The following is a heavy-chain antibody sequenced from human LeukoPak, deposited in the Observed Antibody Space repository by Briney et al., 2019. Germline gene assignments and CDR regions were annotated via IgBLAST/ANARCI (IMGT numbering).Heavy chain of an antibody. CDR1: GGSISSSSYS. CDR3: ARHMGQWLVPNYFDY. Sequence: SETLSLTCTVSGGSISSSSYSWGWIRQPPGKGLEWIGSIYYSGSTYYNPSLKSRVTISVDTSKNQFSLKLSSVTAADTAVYYCARHMGQWLVPNYFDYWGQGTLVTVSS. V-gene: IGHV4-39*01. CDR2: IYYSGST. J-gene: IGHJ4*02. D-gene: IGHD6-19*01.